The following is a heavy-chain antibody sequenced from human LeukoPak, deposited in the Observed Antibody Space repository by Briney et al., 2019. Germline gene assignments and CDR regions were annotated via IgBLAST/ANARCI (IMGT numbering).Heavy chain of an antibody. J-gene: IGHJ4*02. CDR1: GYTFTSYY. V-gene: IGHV1-46*01. CDR2: INPSGGST. Sequence: ASVKVSCKASGYTFTSYYMHWVRQAPGQGLEWMGIINPSGGSTSYAQKFQGRVTMTTDTSTSTAYMELRSLRSDDTAVYYCAREYYYDSSGYYYFDYWGQGTLVTVSS. D-gene: IGHD3-22*01. CDR3: AREYYYDSSGYYYFDY.